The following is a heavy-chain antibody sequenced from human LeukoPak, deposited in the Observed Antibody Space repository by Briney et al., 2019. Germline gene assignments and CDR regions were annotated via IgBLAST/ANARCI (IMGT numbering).Heavy chain of an antibody. J-gene: IGHJ6*03. D-gene: IGHD1-26*01. CDR3: ARGVGATTHYYMDV. CDR1: GGTFSSYA. CDR2: IIPILGIA. Sequence: SVKVSCKASGGTFSSYAISWVRQAPGQGLEWMGRIIPILGIANYAQKFQGRVTITADESTSTAYMELSSLRSEDTAVYYCARGVGATTHYYMDVWGKGTTVTVSS. V-gene: IGHV1-69*04.